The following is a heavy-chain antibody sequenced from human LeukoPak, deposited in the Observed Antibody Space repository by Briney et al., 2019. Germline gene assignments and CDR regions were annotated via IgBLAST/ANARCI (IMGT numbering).Heavy chain of an antibody. CDR2: IYYSGST. D-gene: IGHD3-22*01. CDR3: ARRHYYDSSGYSN. J-gene: IGHJ4*02. V-gene: IGHV4-59*08. CDR1: GDSISSYH. Sequence: PSETLSLTCTVSGDSISSYHWSWIRQPPGKGLEWIGYIYYSGSTTYNPSLKSRVTISVDTSKNQFSLKLSSVTAADTAVYYCARRHYYDSSGYSNWGQGTLLTVSS.